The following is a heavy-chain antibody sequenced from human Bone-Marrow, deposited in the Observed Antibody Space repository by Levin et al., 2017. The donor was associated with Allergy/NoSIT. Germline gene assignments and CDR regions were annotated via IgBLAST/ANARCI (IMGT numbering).Heavy chain of an antibody. Sequence: SCNVSGGSINSGDSYWSWIRQPPGKGLEWIGYIYYSGSTYYNPSLKSRITISIDTSKSQFSLQLSSATAADTAVYYCARLSLTFYDILTGYYSPIGTFDYWGQGTLVTVSS. CDR3: ARLSLTFYDILTGYYSPIGTFDY. CDR1: GGSINSGDSY. V-gene: IGHV4-30-4*01. J-gene: IGHJ4*02. CDR2: IYYSGST. D-gene: IGHD3-9*01.